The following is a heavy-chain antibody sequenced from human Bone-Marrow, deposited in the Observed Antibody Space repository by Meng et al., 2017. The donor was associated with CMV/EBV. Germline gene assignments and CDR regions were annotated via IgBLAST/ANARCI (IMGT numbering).Heavy chain of an antibody. D-gene: IGHD3-10*01. Sequence: GESLKISCAASGFTVSSHYMSWVRQAPGKGLEWVSVIYSGGSTYYADSVKGRFTISRDNSKNTLYLQMNSLRAEDTAVYYCARVRELAGFGELSQSHYYYGMDVWGQGTTVTVSS. V-gene: IGHV3-66*02. CDR2: IYSGGST. J-gene: IGHJ6*02. CDR1: GFTVSSHY. CDR3: ARVRELAGFGELSQSHYYYGMDV.